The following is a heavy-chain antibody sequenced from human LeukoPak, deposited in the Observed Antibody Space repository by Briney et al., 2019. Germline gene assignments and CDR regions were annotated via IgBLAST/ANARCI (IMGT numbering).Heavy chain of an antibody. J-gene: IGHJ5*02. CDR3: AKRAPKEYYPMFDP. Sequence: GGSLRLSCAASGFTFSSYGMHRVRQAPGKGLEWVAVISYDGSNKYYADSVKGRFTISRDNSKNTLYLQMNSLRAEDTAVYYCAKRAPKEYYPMFDPWGQGTLVTVSS. V-gene: IGHV3-30*18. CDR2: ISYDGSNK. CDR1: GFTFSSYG. D-gene: IGHD3-10*01.